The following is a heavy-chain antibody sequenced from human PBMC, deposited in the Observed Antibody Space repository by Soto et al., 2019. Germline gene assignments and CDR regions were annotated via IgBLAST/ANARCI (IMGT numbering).Heavy chain of an antibody. CDR3: ASLYSSGYYYYGMDV. V-gene: IGHV3-21*01. D-gene: IGHD6-19*01. J-gene: IGHJ6*02. Sequence: EVQLVESGGGLVKPGGSLRLSCAASGFTFSSYSMNWVRQAPGKGLEWVSSISSSSSYIYYADSVKGRFTISRDNAKNSLYLQMNSLRAEDTAVYDCASLYSSGYYYYGMDVWGQGTTVTVSS. CDR2: ISSSSSYI. CDR1: GFTFSSYS.